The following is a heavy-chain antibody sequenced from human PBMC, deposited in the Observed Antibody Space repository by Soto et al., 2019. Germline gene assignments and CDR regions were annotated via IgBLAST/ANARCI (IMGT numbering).Heavy chain of an antibody. Sequence: GGSLRLSCAASGFTFSSYAMSWVRQAPGKGLEWVSAISGSGGSTYYADSVKGRFTISRDNSKNTLYLQMNSLRAEDTAVYYCAKDWRGYCSGGSCPMNYWGQGTLVTVSS. J-gene: IGHJ4*02. CDR1: GFTFSSYA. V-gene: IGHV3-23*01. CDR3: AKDWRGYCSGGSCPMNY. CDR2: ISGSGGST. D-gene: IGHD2-15*01.